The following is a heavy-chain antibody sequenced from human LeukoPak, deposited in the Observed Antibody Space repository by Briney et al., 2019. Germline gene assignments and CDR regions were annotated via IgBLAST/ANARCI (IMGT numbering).Heavy chain of an antibody. V-gene: IGHV3-23*01. CDR1: GFTFSHYG. Sequence: GGSLRLSCAASGFTFSHYGMTWVRQAPGKGLEWVSAISGSGGSTYYAGSVKGRFTISRDNSKNTLYLQMNSLRAEDTAVYYCAREDFSYGYLGYFDYWGQGTLVTVSS. CDR2: ISGSGGST. J-gene: IGHJ4*02. D-gene: IGHD5-18*01. CDR3: AREDFSYGYLGYFDY.